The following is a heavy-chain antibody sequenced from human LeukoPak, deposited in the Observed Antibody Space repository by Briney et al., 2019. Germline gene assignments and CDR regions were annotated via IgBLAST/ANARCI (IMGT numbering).Heavy chain of an antibody. CDR2: VFGVGQI. J-gene: IGHJ3*02. D-gene: IGHD6-13*01. Sequence: GGSLRLSCVASGVRVNYNYLHWVRQAPGQGLGWVSVVFGVGQIYHADSVKGRFTSSRDVLTHMVFLEMDSLRAEHTPVYFCARGQQSAPHHAFDIWGRGTLLTVSS. CDR1: GVRVNYNY. CDR3: ARGQQSAPHHAFDI. V-gene: IGHV3-53*01.